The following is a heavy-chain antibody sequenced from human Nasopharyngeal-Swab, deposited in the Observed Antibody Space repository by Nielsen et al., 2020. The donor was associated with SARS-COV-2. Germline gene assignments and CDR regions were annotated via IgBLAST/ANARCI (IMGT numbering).Heavy chain of an antibody. D-gene: IGHD1-26*01. CDR3: ARGKGKDSGVDY. CDR2: INPNSGGT. Sequence: WVRQAPGQGLEWMGWINPNSGGTNYAQKFQGWVTMTRDTSISTAYMELSSLRSGDTAVYYCARGKGKDSGVDYWGQGTLVTVSS. J-gene: IGHJ4*02. V-gene: IGHV1-2*04.